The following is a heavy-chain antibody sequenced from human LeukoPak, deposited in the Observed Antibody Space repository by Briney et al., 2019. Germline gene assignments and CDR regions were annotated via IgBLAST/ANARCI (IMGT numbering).Heavy chain of an antibody. D-gene: IGHD6-13*01. Sequence: PSETLSLTCAVYGASFSGYYWSWIRQPPGKGLEWTGEINHSGSTNYNPSLKSRVTISVDKSKNQFSLKLSSVTAADTAVYYCARYSSSWPYYYYGMDVWGKGTTVTVSS. V-gene: IGHV4-34*01. CDR3: ARYSSSWPYYYYGMDV. CDR1: GASFSGYY. J-gene: IGHJ6*04. CDR2: INHSGST.